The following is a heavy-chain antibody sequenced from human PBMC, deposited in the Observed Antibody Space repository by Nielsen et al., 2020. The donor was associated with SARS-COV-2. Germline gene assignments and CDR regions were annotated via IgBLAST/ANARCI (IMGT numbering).Heavy chain of an antibody. V-gene: IGHV1-69*04. CDR1: GGTFSSYA. CDR3: ARVIGGGYSYGRFDP. D-gene: IGHD5-18*01. CDR2: IIPILGIA. Sequence: SVKVSCKASGGTFSSYAISWVRQAPGQGLELMGRIIPILGIANYAQKFQGRVTITADKSTSTAYMELSSLRSEDTAVYYCARVIGGGYSYGRFDPWGQGTLVTVSS. J-gene: IGHJ5*02.